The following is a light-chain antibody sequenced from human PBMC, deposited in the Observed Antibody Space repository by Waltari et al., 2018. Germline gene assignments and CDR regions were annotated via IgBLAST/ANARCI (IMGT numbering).Light chain of an antibody. V-gene: IGKV4-1*01. CDR2: WAS. CDR3: QQYYTNPRT. Sequence: DIVMTQSPDSLAVSLGERATINCKYNQSVLYSSNNKNYVAWYQQKAGQPPKLLIYWASTRQSGVPDRFSGSGSGTDFTLTISSLQAEDVAVYHCQQYYTNPRTFGQGTKVEIK. CDR1: QSVLYSSNNKNY. J-gene: IGKJ1*01.